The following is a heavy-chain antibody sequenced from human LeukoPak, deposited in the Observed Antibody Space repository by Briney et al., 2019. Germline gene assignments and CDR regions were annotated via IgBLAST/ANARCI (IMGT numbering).Heavy chain of an antibody. D-gene: IGHD4-23*01. V-gene: IGHV3-11*01. J-gene: IGHJ4*02. CDR1: GFTFSDYY. CDR3: VRATVVSPNY. CDR2: ISSSGSTI. Sequence: PGGSLRLSCAASGFTFSDYYMSWIRQAPGKGLEWVSYISSSGSTIYHADSVKGRFTISRDNAKNSLYLQMNSLKAEDTAVYYCVRATVVSPNYWGQGTLVTVSS.